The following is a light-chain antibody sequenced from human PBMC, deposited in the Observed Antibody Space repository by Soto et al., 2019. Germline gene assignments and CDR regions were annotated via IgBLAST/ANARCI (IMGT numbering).Light chain of an antibody. CDR1: SGDVGGYNY. CDR2: DVS. V-gene: IGLV2-11*01. J-gene: IGLJ1*01. Sequence: QSALTQPRSVSGSPGQSVTISCTGTSGDVGGYNYVSWYQQHPGKAPKLMIYDVSERPSGVPDRFSGSKSGNTASLTISGLQAEDEADYYCCSYAGSFTLYVFGTWTKLTVL. CDR3: CSYAGSFTLYV.